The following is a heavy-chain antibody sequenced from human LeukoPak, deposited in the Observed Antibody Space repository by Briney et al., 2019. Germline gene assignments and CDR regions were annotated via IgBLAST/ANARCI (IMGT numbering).Heavy chain of an antibody. J-gene: IGHJ4*02. Sequence: PSETLSLTCAVYGGSFSGYYSGWIRQPPGKGLEWIGEINHSGSTNYNPSLKSRVTISVDTSKNQFSLKLSSVSAADTAVYYCARGLVSCSGGSCYSGIDYWGQGTLVTVSS. CDR2: INHSGST. V-gene: IGHV4-34*01. D-gene: IGHD2-15*01. CDR1: GGSFSGYY. CDR3: ARGLVSCSGGSCYSGIDY.